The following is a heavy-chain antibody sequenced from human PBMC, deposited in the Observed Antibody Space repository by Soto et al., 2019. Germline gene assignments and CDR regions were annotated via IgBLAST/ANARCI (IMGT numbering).Heavy chain of an antibody. CDR3: ARSRGYSYGRYYYGMDV. J-gene: IGHJ6*02. V-gene: IGHV1-69*13. Sequence: SVKVSCKASGGTFSSYAISWVRQAPGQGLEWMGGIIPIFGTANYAQKFQGRVTITADESTSTAYMELSSLRSEDTAVCYCARSRGYSYGRYYYGMDVWGQGTTVTVSS. D-gene: IGHD5-18*01. CDR2: IIPIFGTA. CDR1: GGTFSSYA.